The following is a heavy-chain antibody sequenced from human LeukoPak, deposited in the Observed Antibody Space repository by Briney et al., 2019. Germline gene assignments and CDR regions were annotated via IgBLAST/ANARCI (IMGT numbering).Heavy chain of an antibody. CDR3: AKEAGWVGSSIT. V-gene: IGHV3-30*18. CDR1: GFTFSSYG. Sequence: GGSLRLSCAASGFTFSSYGIHWVRQAPGKGLEWVAVISYDGYNKNYADSVKGRFTISRDNSKNTLYLQMNSLRAEDTAVYYCAKEAGWVGSSITWGQGTLVTVSS. CDR2: ISYDGYNK. J-gene: IGHJ4*02. D-gene: IGHD3-10*01.